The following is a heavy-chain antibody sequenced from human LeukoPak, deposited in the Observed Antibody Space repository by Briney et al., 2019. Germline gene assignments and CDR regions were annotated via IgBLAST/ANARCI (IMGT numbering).Heavy chain of an antibody. V-gene: IGHV1-3*01. J-gene: IGHJ1*01. CDR2: INAGNGNT. D-gene: IGHD6-13*01. Sequence: ASVKVSCKASGYIFTTYAMHWVRQAPGQSLEWMGWINAGNGNTKYSQRFQGRVTITRDTSANIAYMELSSLRSEDTAVYYCATTVSAGTYRSFQHWGQGTLVTVSS. CDR1: GYIFTTYA. CDR3: ATTVSAGTYRSFQH.